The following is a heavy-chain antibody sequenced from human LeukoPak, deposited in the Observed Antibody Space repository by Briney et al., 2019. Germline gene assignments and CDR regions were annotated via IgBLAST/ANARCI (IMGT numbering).Heavy chain of an antibody. CDR2: IRYDGSNK. Sequence: GGSLRLSCAASGFTFSSYGMHWVRQAPGKGLEWVAFIRYDGSNKYYADSVKGRFTISRDNSKNTLYLQMNSLRAEDTAVYYCARTGITMVRGVIMNVYGMDVWGQGTTVTVSS. CDR1: GFTFSSYG. CDR3: ARTGITMVRGVIMNVYGMDV. D-gene: IGHD3-10*01. V-gene: IGHV3-30*02. J-gene: IGHJ6*02.